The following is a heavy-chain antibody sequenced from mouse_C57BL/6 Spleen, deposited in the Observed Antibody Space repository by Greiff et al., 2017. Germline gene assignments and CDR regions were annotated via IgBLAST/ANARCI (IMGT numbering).Heavy chain of an antibody. CDR2: INPYNGDT. CDR1: GYSFTGYF. J-gene: IGHJ4*01. V-gene: IGHV1-20*01. Sequence: EVQVVESGPELVKPGDSVKISCKASGYSFTGYFMNWVMQSHGKSLEWIGRINPYNGDTFYNQKFKGKATLTVAKSSSTAHMELRSLTSEDSAVYYCARWRDGYYAMDYWGQGTSVTVSS. D-gene: IGHD2-3*01. CDR3: ARWRDGYYAMDY.